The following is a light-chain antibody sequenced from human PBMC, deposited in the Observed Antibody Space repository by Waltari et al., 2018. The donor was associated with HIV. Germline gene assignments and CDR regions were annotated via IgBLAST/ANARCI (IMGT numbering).Light chain of an antibody. CDR1: GSKLGRNT. CDR2: SNN. CDR3: AAWDDSLNGRV. J-gene: IGLJ1*01. V-gene: IGLV1-44*01. Sequence: HSVLTQPPSSSGTPGQRVTHPSSGRGSKLGRNTGNCYQQLPEPAPKLLIYSNNQRPSGVPDRFSGSKSGTSASLAISGLQSEDEADYYCAAWDDSLNGRVFGTGTKVTVL.